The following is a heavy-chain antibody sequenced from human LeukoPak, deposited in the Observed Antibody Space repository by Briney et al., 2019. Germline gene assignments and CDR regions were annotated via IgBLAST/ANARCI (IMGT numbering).Heavy chain of an antibody. CDR2: ISTYNANT. Sequence: ASVKVSCKASGYTFTTYGLSWVRQAPGQGLEWMGWISTYNANTDYAQSLQGRVTMTTDTSTSTAYMELRSLRSDDTAVYYCAREGHQLDYEAREHYGMDVWGQGTTVTVSS. J-gene: IGHJ6*02. CDR1: GYTFTTYG. V-gene: IGHV1-18*01. CDR3: AREGHQLDYEAREHYGMDV. D-gene: IGHD4-17*01.